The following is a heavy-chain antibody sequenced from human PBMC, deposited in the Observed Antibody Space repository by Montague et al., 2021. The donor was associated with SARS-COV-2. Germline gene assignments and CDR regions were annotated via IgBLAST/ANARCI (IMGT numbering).Heavy chain of an antibody. J-gene: IGHJ4*02. V-gene: IGHV4-59*01. CDR1: GGSISHYY. CDR2: IYSSGGT. CDR3: ARRTDIWTGYYDY. Sequence: SETLSLTCAVSGGSISHYYWSWIRQPPGKGLEWIGYIYSSGGTNYNPSLKSRVTLSLDAAKNHFSLRLSSVTAVDTAVYYCARRTDIWTGYYDYWGQGTLVTVSS. D-gene: IGHD3-9*01.